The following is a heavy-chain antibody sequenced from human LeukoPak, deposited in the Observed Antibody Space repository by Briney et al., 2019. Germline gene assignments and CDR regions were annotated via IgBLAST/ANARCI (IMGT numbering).Heavy chain of an antibody. Sequence: PSETLSLTCTVSGGSISSGDHYWSWIRQPPGKGLEWIGYIYYSGSTYYNPSLKSRVTISVDTSKNQFSLKLSSVTAADTAVYYCARGATVTTSYDYWGQGTLVTVSS. J-gene: IGHJ4*02. D-gene: IGHD4-17*01. V-gene: IGHV4-30-4*08. CDR1: GGSISSGDHY. CDR3: ARGATVTTSYDY. CDR2: IYYSGST.